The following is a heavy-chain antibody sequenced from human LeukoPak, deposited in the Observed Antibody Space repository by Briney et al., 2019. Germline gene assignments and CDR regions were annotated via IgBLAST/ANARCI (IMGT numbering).Heavy chain of an antibody. V-gene: IGHV3-48*01. CDR1: GFTFSSYS. Sequence: GGSLRLSCATSGFTFSSYSMNWVRQAPGKGLEWISYIISSSRVIYYADSVKGRFTISRDNAKSSLYLQMNSLRAEDTAVYYCARARPGYDTPPYYFDFWGQGTLVTVS. J-gene: IGHJ4*02. CDR3: ARARPGYDTPPYYFDF. D-gene: IGHD3-16*01. CDR2: IISSSRVI.